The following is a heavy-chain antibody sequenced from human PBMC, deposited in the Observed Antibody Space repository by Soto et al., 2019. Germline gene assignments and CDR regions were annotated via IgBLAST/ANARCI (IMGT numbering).Heavy chain of an antibody. CDR2: ISYDGSNK. CDR1: GFTFSSYA. CDR3: AREARPGTTGAFWFDL. J-gene: IGHJ5*02. Sequence: QVQLVESGGGVVQPGRSLRLSCAASGFTFSSYAMHWVRQAPGKGLEWVAVISYDGSNKYYADSVKGRFTISRDNSKNTLYLQMNSLRAEDTAVYYCAREARPGTTGAFWFDLWGQGTLVTVSS. D-gene: IGHD1-7*01. V-gene: IGHV3-30-3*01.